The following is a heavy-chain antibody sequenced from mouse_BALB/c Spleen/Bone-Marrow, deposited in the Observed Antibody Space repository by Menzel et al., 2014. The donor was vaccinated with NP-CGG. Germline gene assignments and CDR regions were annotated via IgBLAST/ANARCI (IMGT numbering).Heavy chain of an antibody. CDR2: IYPYNGGT. Sequence: EVQLQESGPELVKPGASVKISYKASGYTFTDYNMHWVKQSHGKSLEWIGYIYPYNGGTGYNQKFKSKATLTVDTSSSTAYMELRSLTSEDSAVYYCAREGGYYDALDFWGQGTSVTVSS. CDR3: AREGGYYDALDF. J-gene: IGHJ4*01. D-gene: IGHD2-2*01. V-gene: IGHV1S29*02. CDR1: GYTFTDYN.